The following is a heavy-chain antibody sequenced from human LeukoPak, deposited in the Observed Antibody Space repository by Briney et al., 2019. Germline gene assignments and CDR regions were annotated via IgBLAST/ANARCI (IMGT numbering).Heavy chain of an antibody. CDR2: IYYSGST. D-gene: IGHD4-17*01. J-gene: IGHJ4*02. CDR3: ASAGYEYGDLNFDY. CDR1: GGSISSSRYY. V-gene: IGHV4-39*01. Sequence: PSETLSLTYTVSGGSISSSRYYWGWIRQPPGKGLERIGSIYYSGSTYYNPSLKSRATISVETSKNQFSLKLSYVTAADTAVYYCASAGYEYGDLNFDYWGQGTLVTVSS.